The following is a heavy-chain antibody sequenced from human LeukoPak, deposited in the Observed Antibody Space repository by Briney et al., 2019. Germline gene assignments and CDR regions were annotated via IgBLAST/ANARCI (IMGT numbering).Heavy chain of an antibody. CDR3: VRVTSRFYDF. CDR2: ISSSGGTT. D-gene: IGHD2-21*02. J-gene: IGHJ4*02. Sequence: GGSLRLSCAASGFTFSSYWMHWVRQAPRRGLEYVSAISSSGGTTYYTDSVRDRFTTSRDNSKNTLYLQMSSLRAEDTAVYFCVRVTSRFYDFWGQGTLVTVSS. CDR1: GFTFSSYW. V-gene: IGHV3-64D*09.